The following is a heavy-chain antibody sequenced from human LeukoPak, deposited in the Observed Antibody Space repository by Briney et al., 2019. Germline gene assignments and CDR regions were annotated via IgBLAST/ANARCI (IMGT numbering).Heavy chain of an antibody. J-gene: IGHJ4*02. D-gene: IGHD3-10*01. V-gene: IGHV3-7*01. Sequence: GGSLRLSCAASGFTFSNYWMNWVRQAPGKGLEWVANIKQDGSEKYYVDSVKGRFTVSRDNTKNSLYLQMNSLRAEDTAVYYCAKDRVKLWSSTYYFDYWGQGTLVTVSS. CDR3: AKDRVKLWSSTYYFDY. CDR1: GFTFSNYW. CDR2: IKQDGSEK.